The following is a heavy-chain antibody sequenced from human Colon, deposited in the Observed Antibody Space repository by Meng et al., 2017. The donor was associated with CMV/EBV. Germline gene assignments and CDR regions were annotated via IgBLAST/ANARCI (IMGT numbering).Heavy chain of an antibody. CDR2: IHYSGNT. CDR3: ARPSDNGWYYFDS. V-gene: IGHV4-39*01. Sequence: SETLSLTCTVSGGSISSSSLYWGWIRQSPGRGLEWIGSIHYSGNTYRNPSLMSRVSMSVDTSKNQSSLNLSSVTAADTSIYYCARPSDNGWYYFDSWGQGTLVTVSS. CDR1: GGSISSSSLY. D-gene: IGHD6-19*01. J-gene: IGHJ4*02.